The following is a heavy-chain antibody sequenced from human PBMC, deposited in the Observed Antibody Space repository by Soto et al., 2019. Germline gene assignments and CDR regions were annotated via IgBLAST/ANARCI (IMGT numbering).Heavy chain of an antibody. J-gene: IGHJ6*02. D-gene: IGHD2-2*01. CDR1: GVTVSTSA. CDR2: ISASGRST. Sequence: TGGSLRLSCAASGVTVSTSAMNWVRQAPGKGLEWVSLISASGRSTDYADSVKGRFTISRDNSKSTLYLQMNSLRADDTAVYYCARDPPSDKIQPDFGMDVWGQGTTVTVSS. V-gene: IGHV3-23*01. CDR3: ARDPPSDKIQPDFGMDV.